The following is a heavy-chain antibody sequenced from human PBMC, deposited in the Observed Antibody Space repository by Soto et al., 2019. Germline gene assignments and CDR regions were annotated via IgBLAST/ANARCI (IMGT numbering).Heavy chain of an antibody. CDR1: GYTFTNYA. D-gene: IGHD6-6*01. Sequence: QVQLVQSGVEVKKPGASVKVSCKASGYTFTNYAISWVRQAPGRGLEWMGWANTYNGNPNYAQIFPGRVTMTTDTSPGTDYIELRSLKPDDSAVYYWSRDPKYSTDWQRVDSRGQGTRVTVSS. CDR3: SRDPKYSTDWQRVDS. CDR2: ANTYNGNP. J-gene: IGHJ4*02. V-gene: IGHV1-18*01.